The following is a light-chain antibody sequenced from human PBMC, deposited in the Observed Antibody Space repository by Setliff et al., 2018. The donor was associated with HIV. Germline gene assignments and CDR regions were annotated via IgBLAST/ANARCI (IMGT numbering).Light chain of an antibody. Sequence: QSALTQPASVSGSPGQSITISCTGTSSDIGAYNYVSWYQQHPGKAPKVMIYDVHKRPSGVSNRFSGSKSGNTASLTISGLQAEDEAAYYCSSYVNINTLVFGTGTKVTVL. CDR3: SSYVNINTLV. CDR2: DVH. CDR1: SSDIGAYNY. V-gene: IGLV2-14*03. J-gene: IGLJ1*01.